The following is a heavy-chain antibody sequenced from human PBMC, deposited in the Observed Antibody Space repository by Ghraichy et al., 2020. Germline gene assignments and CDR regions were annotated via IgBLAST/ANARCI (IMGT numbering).Heavy chain of an antibody. CDR2: IFYSGNS. V-gene: IGHV4-39*01. J-gene: IGHJ5*02. Sequence: SLTCTVSGDSITDSTYYWAWIRQSPGKGLEWIGSIFYSGNSFYNPSLRSRVTISVDTSKNQFSLRLSSVTAADTALYYCARHATGYYYAWFDPWGQGTLVTVSS. CDR3: ARHATGYYYAWFDP. CDR1: GDSITDSTYY. D-gene: IGHD3-22*01.